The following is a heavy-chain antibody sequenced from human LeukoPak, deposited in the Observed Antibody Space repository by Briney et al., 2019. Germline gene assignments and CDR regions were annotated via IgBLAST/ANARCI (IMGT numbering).Heavy chain of an antibody. V-gene: IGHV1-69*06. D-gene: IGHD3-22*01. CDR2: IIPIFGTA. CDR3: ASYDSSGPNFDY. Sequence: GASVKVSCKASGGTFSSYAISWVRQAPGQGLEWMGGIIPIFGTANYAQKFQGRVTITADKSTSTAYMELSSLRSEDTAVYYCASYDSSGPNFDYWGQGTLVTVSS. CDR1: GGTFSSYA. J-gene: IGHJ4*02.